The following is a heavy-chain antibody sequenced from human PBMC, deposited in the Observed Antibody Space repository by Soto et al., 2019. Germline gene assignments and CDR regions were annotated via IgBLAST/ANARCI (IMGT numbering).Heavy chain of an antibody. CDR3: AKDIVRYTYGACDY. CDR1: GFTFNTYG. D-gene: IGHD5-18*01. J-gene: IGHJ4*02. Sequence: PGGSLRLSCAASGFTFNTYGMYWVRQAPGKGLEWVAAISYDGSNKYHADSAKGRFTISRDNSKNTLYLQMNSLRVEDTAVYYCAKDIVRYTYGACDYWGQGALVTVSS. CDR2: ISYDGSNK. V-gene: IGHV3-30*18.